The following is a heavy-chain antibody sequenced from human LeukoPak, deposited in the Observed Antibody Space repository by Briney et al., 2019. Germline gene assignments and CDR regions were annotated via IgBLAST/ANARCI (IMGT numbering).Heavy chain of an antibody. CDR1: GFTFSSYS. CDR2: ISSSSSTI. J-gene: IGHJ3*02. D-gene: IGHD3-9*01. CDR3: ASSHYDILTGYYLDAFDI. V-gene: IGHV3-48*04. Sequence: GGSLRLSCAASGFTFSSYSMNWVRQAPGKGLERVSYISSSSSTIYYADSVKGRFTISRDNAKNSLYLQMNSLRAEDTAVYYCASSHYDILTGYYLDAFDIWGQGTMVTVSS.